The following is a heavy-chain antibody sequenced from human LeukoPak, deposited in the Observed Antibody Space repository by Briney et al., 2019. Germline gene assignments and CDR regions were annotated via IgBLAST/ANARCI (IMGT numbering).Heavy chain of an antibody. Sequence: GGSLRLSCAASGFTFSNAWMSWVRQAPGKGLEWVGRLKSKTDGGTTDYAAPVKGRFTISRDDSKNTLYLQMNSLKTEDTAVYYCTTAPNSSGYYYAFWGQGTLVTVSS. CDR1: GFTFSNAW. J-gene: IGHJ4*02. CDR3: TTAPNSSGYYYAF. V-gene: IGHV3-15*01. CDR2: LKSKTDGGTT. D-gene: IGHD3-22*01.